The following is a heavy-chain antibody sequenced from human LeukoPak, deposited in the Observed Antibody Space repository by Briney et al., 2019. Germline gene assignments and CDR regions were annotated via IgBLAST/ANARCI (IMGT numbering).Heavy chain of an antibody. J-gene: IGHJ2*01. CDR3: ARRTDSGSWYFDL. D-gene: IGHD6-6*01. CDR2: IYYSGST. Sequence: PSETLSLTCTVSGGSNSSSNYYWSWIRQPPGMGLEWIGNIYYSGSTNYNPSLKSRVTISVETSKNQFSLKLSSVTAADTAVYYCARRTDSGSWYFDLWGRGTLVTVSS. CDR1: GGSNSSSNYY. V-gene: IGHV4-61*01.